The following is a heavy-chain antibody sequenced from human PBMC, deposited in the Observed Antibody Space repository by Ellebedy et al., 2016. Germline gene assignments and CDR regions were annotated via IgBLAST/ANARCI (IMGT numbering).Heavy chain of an antibody. V-gene: IGHV3-48*04. J-gene: IGHJ4*02. D-gene: IGHD6-19*01. CDR2: ISSSSSTI. CDR1: GFTFSSYS. Sequence: GESLKISXAASGFTFSSYSMNWVRQAPGKGLEWVSYISSSSSTIYYADSVKGRFTISRDNAKNTLYLQMNSLRAEDTAVYYCASYSSGWWRGFDYWGQGTLVTVSS. CDR3: ASYSSGWWRGFDY.